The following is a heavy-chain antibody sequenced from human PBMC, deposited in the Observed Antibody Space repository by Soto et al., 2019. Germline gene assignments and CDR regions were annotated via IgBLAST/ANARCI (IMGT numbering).Heavy chain of an antibody. J-gene: IGHJ4*01. CDR2: IYPGDSDT. D-gene: IGHD3-22*01. CDR3: ARLRYYYDGSGFPYYFDY. CDR1: GYNFPRYW. Sequence: GESLKIYRKASGYNFPRYWNGGGRQMLGKGLEWMEIIYPGDSDTTYSPSFQGHVTISADKSISTAYLQWGSLKASDTAMYYCARLRYYYDGSGFPYYFDYW. V-gene: IGHV5-51*01.